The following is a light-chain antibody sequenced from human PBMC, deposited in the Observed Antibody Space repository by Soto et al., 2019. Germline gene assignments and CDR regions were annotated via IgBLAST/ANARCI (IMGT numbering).Light chain of an antibody. CDR3: SSYTSSSTYV. CDR1: SSDVGGYNY. V-gene: IGLV2-14*01. J-gene: IGLJ1*01. CDR2: DVS. Sequence: QSVLTQPASVSASPGQSITISCTGTSSDVGGYNYVSWYQQHPGKAPKVMIYDVSNRPSGVPNRFSGSKSGNTAFLIIFGLQAEDEADYYCSSYTSSSTYVFGTGTKVTVL.